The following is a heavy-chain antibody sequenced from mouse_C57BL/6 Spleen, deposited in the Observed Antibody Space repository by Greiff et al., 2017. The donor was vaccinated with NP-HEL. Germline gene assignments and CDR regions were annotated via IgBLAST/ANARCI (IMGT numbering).Heavy chain of an antibody. J-gene: IGHJ4*01. CDR1: GFSLTSYG. V-gene: IGHV2-9-1*01. CDR3: ARRNDYDEDYAMNY. Sequence: VQLQESGPGLVAPSQSLSITCTVSGFSLTSYGVDWVRQPPGKGLEWLGVIWTGGGTNYNSALKSRLSISKDNSKSQVILKMNSLQTDDTARYYCARRNDYDEDYAMNYWGQGTSATVSS. CDR2: IWTGGGT. D-gene: IGHD2-4*01.